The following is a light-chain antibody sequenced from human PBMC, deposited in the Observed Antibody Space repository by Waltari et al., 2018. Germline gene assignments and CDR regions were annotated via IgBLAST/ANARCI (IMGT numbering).Light chain of an antibody. CDR1: QSVRSD. J-gene: IGKJ1*01. CDR3: QQYNKWPPGT. V-gene: IGKV3D-15*01. CDR2: DSS. Sequence: EIVMTQSPATLSVSPGESATLSCRASQSVRSDLAWYQQKPGQAPRLLMFDSSSRATGIPDRFSGSGSGTDFTLTISSLQSEDFAFYYCQQYNKWPPGTFGQGTKVEIK.